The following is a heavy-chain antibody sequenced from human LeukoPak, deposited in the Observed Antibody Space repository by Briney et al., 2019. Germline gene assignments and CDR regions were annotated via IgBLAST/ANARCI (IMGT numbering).Heavy chain of an antibody. CDR2: ISFTGNT. D-gene: IGHD3-22*01. V-gene: IGHV4-59*08. CDR1: GGSISGYY. J-gene: IGHJ4*02. Sequence: PSETLSLTCTVSGGSISGYYWSWIRQSPGKRLEWIAYISFTGNTNYNPSLKSRVTISLDTSKTHFSLTLSSLTAADTAVYYCARSPPGWYYDNSGQYYFDTWGQGALVTVSS. CDR3: ARSPPGWYYDNSGQYYFDT.